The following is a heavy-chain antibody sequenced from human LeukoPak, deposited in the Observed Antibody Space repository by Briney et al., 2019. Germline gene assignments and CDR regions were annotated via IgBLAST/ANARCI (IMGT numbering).Heavy chain of an antibody. CDR1: GYSFSNFH. J-gene: IGHJ6*02. CDR3: ARGGGLDV. Sequence: VASVKVSCKASGYSFSNFHINWVRQASGQGLEWIGWVSPKTGDRGYALKFQGRVTMTSDTSETTVYMEVRSLTSEDTAVYCCARGGGLDVWGQGAMVTVSS. V-gene: IGHV1-8*01. CDR2: VSPKTGDR.